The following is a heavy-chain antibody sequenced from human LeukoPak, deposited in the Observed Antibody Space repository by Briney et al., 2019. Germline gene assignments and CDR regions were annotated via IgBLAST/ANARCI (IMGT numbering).Heavy chain of an antibody. Sequence: GGSLRLSCAASGFTFSDYYMSWIRQAPGKGLEWVSYIRSSGSTIYYADSVKGRFTISRDNAKNSLYLQMNSLRAEDTAVYYLSEVGCSCTSCYEFDYWGQGTLVTVSS. CDR2: IRSSGSTI. V-gene: IGHV3-11*04. CDR1: GFTFSDYY. CDR3: SEVGCSCTSCYEFDY. D-gene: IGHD2-2*01. J-gene: IGHJ4*02.